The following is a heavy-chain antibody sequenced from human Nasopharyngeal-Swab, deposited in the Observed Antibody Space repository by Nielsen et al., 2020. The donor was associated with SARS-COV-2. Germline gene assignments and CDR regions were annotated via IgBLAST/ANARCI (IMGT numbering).Heavy chain of an antibody. D-gene: IGHD3-22*01. J-gene: IGHJ4*02. CDR2: IYYSGST. CDR3: ARDCKDSRGHYFDY. V-gene: IGHV4-31*02. Sequence: WISQPPGKGLEWIGYIYYSGSTYYNPSLKSRVTISVDTSKNQFSLKLSSVTAADTAVYYCARDCKDSRGHYFDYWGQGTLVTVSS.